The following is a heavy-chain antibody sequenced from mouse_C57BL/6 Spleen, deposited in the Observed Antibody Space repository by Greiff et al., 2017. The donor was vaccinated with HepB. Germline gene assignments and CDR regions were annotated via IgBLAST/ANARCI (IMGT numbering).Heavy chain of an antibody. CDR1: GYTFTSYW. V-gene: IGHV1-55*01. Sequence: QVQLQQPGAELAKPGASVKMSCKASGYTFTSYWITWVKQRPGQGLEWIGDIYPGSGSTNYNEKFKSKATLTVETSSSTAYMQLSSLTSEDSAVYYCARKGAYWGQGTLVTVSA. CDR3: ARKGAY. J-gene: IGHJ3*01. CDR2: IYPGSGST.